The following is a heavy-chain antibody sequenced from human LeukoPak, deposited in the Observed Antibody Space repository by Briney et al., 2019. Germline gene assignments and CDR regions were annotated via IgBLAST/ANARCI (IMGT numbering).Heavy chain of an antibody. CDR3: ARDPLYCSGGSCYGLSYYFDY. J-gene: IGHJ4*02. CDR2: IWYDGSNK. Sequence: GGSLRLSCAASGFTFSSYSMNWVRQAPGKGLEWVAVIWYDGSNKYYADSVKGRFTISRDNSKNTLYLQMNSLRAEDTAVYYCARDPLYCSGGSCYGLSYYFDYWGQGTLVTVSS. D-gene: IGHD2-15*01. V-gene: IGHV3-33*08. CDR1: GFTFSSYS.